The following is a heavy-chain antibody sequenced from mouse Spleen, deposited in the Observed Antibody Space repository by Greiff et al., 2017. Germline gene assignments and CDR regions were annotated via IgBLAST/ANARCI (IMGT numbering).Heavy chain of an antibody. Sequence: VKLQQPGAELVRPGASVKLSCKASGYTFTSYWMNWVKQRPGQGLEWIGMIDPSDSETHYNQMFKGKATLTADKSSSTAYMQLSSLTSDDSAVYFCARRGAYDYDNYFDYWGQGTTLTVSS. CDR3: ARRGAYDYDNYFDY. D-gene: IGHD2-4*01. J-gene: IGHJ2*01. CDR1: GYTFTSYW. V-gene: IGHV1-61*01. CDR2: IDPSDSET.